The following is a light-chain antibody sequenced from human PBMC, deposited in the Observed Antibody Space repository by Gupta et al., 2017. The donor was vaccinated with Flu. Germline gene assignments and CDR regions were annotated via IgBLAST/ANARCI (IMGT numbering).Light chain of an antibody. V-gene: IGKV3-20*01. CDR2: DTS. CDR3: QQYGRAPRT. Sequence: EIVLTQSPGTLSLSPGQRATLSCRASQSVNNNYLAWYQHKPGQAPRLLIYDTSSRATGIADRFSGSGSGTDFTLTISRLEPEDFAVYYCQQYGRAPRTFGQGTKVEI. CDR1: QSVNNNY. J-gene: IGKJ1*01.